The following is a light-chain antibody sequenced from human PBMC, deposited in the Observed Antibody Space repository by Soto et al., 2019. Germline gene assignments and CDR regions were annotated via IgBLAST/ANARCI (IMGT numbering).Light chain of an antibody. CDR3: SSYAGSNNLV. CDR2: EVS. V-gene: IGLV2-14*01. Sequence: QSALTQPASVSGSPGQSITISCTGTSSDVGNYNYVSWYQQYPGKAPKLMIYEVSNRPSGVSNRFSGSKSGNTASLIVSGLEAEDDADYYCSSYAGSNNLVFAGGTKLTVL. CDR1: SSDVGNYNY. J-gene: IGLJ3*02.